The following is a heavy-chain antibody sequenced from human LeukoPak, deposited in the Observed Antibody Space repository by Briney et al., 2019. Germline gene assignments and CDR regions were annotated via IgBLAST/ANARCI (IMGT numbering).Heavy chain of an antibody. J-gene: IGHJ6*02. D-gene: IGHD1-1*01. CDR3: ARIARTDYYYGMDV. Sequence: QPGGSLRLSCEASGFTLSSYAMRWVRQAPGKGLEWVAVIWYDGSNKYYADSVKGRFTISRDNSKNTLYLQMNSLRAEDTAVYYCARIARTDYYYGMDVWGQGTTVTVSS. V-gene: IGHV3-33*01. CDR2: IWYDGSNK. CDR1: GFTLSSYA.